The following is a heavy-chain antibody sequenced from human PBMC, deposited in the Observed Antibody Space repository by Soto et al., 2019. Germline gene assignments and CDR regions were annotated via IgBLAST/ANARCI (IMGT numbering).Heavy chain of an antibody. CDR1: GYTFTGYY. J-gene: IGHJ4*02. Sequence: GASVKVSCKASGYTFTGYYMHWVRQAPGQGLEWMGWINPNSGGTNYAQKFQGWVTMTRDTSISTAYMELSRLRSDDTAVYYCARGRFGRFLEEYYFDYWGQGTLVTVAS. D-gene: IGHD3-3*01. CDR2: INPNSGGT. CDR3: ARGRFGRFLEEYYFDY. V-gene: IGHV1-2*04.